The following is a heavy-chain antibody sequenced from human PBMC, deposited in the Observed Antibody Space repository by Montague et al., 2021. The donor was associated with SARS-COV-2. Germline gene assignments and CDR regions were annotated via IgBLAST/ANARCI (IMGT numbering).Heavy chain of an antibody. D-gene: IGHD5-18*01. V-gene: IGHV4-59*01. CDR1: GGSISSYY. J-gene: IGHJ3*02. Sequence: SETLSLTCTVSGGSISSYYWSWIRQPPGKGLEWIGYIYYSGSTNYNPSLKSRVTISLDTPKNQFSLKLNPVTAADTAVYYCARGSYGPGAFDIWGQGTMVTVSS. CDR2: IYYSGST. CDR3: ARGSYGPGAFDI.